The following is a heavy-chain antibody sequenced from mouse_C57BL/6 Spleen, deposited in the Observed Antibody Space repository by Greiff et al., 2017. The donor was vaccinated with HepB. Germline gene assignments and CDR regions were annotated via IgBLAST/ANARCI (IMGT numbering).Heavy chain of an antibody. CDR2: IDPETGGT. J-gene: IGHJ2*01. D-gene: IGHD2-5*01. CDR1: GYTFTDYE. V-gene: IGHV1-15*01. CDR3: TRGGYSKPFDY. Sequence: QVQLQQSGAELVRPGASVTLSCKASGYTFTDYEMHWVKQTPVHGLEWIGAIDPETGGTAYNQKFKGKAILTADKSSSTAYMELRSLTSEDSAVYYCTRGGYSKPFDYWGQGTTLTVSS.